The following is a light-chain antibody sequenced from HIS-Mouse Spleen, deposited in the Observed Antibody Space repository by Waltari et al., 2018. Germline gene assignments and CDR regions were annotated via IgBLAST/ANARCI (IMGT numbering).Light chain of an antibody. V-gene: IGKV3-15*01. J-gene: IGKJ5*01. CDR2: GAS. CDR1: QSVSSN. CDR3: QQYNNWPST. Sequence: EIVMTQSPATLSVSPAQRATLSCRASQSVSSNLAWYQQKPGQAPRLLIYGASTRATGIPARFSGSGSGTEFTLTISSMQSEDFAVYYCQQYNNWPSTFGQGTRLEIK.